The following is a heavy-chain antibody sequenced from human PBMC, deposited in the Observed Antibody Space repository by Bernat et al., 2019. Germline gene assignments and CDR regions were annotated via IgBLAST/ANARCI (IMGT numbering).Heavy chain of an antibody. CDR3: ARVPHPDIFNYDSSGYLPAFDI. V-gene: IGHV1-18*01. D-gene: IGHD3-22*01. Sequence: QVQLVQSGAEVKKPGASVKVSCKSSGYTFTSYGISWVRQAPGQGLEWIGWISAYNGNTNYAQKRQGRVTMTTDTSTSTAYMELRSLRSDDTAVYYCARVPHPDIFNYDSSGYLPAFDIWGQGTMVTVSS. J-gene: IGHJ3*02. CDR2: ISAYNGNT. CDR1: GYTFTSYG.